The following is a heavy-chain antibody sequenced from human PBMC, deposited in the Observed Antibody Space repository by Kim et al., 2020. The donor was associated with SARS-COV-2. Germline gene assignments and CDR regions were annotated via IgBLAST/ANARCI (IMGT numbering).Heavy chain of an antibody. V-gene: IGHV3-23*01. CDR1: GFTFSSYA. Sequence: GGSLRLSCAASGFTFSSYAMSWVRQAPGKGLEWVSAISGSGGSTYYADSVKGRFTISRDNSKNTLYLQMNSLRAEDTAVYYCAKVSPEPFTYYDILTGYQFDYWGQGTLVTVSS. CDR3: AKVSPEPFTYYDILTGYQFDY. J-gene: IGHJ4*02. D-gene: IGHD3-9*01. CDR2: ISGSGGST.